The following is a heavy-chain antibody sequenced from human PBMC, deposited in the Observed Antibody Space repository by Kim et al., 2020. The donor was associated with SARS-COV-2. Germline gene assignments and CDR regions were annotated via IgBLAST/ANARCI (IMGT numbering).Heavy chain of an antibody. J-gene: IGHJ4*02. D-gene: IGHD3-9*01. Sequence: GGSLRLSCAASGFTFGDYAMHWVRQAPGKGLEWVSGISWNCGSIGYADSVKGRCTISRDNAKNSLYLQMNSLRAEDTALYYCAKDTTYYDILTGSNFDYWGQGTLVTDSS. CDR1: GFTFGDYA. V-gene: IGHV3-9*01. CDR2: ISWNCGSI. CDR3: AKDTTYYDILTGSNFDY.